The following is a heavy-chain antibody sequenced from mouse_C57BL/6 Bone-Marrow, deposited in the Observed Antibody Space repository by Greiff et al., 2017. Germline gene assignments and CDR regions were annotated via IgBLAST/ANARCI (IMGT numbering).Heavy chain of an antibody. J-gene: IGHJ3*01. CDR1: GFSFNTYA. CDR3: VRQGGLYGGWFAY. V-gene: IGHV10-1*01. Sequence: EVQLVESGGGLVQPKGSLKLSCAASGFSFNTYAMNWVRQAPGKGLEWVARIRSKSNNYATYYADSVKDRFTISRDDSESMLYLQMNNLKTEDTAMYYCVRQGGLYGGWFAYWGQGTLVTVSA. D-gene: IGHD1-1*01. CDR2: IRSKSNNYAT.